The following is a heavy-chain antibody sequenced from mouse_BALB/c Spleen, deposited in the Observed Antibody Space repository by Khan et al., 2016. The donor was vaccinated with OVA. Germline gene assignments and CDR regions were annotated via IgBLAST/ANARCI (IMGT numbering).Heavy chain of an antibody. CDR1: GYTFTSYW. D-gene: IGHD1-1*01. CDR2: IDPESGNP. V-gene: IGHV1S41*01. CDR3: ARVNYYGRGCYDMDY. J-gene: IGHJ4*01. Sequence: DLVKPGASVKLSCKASGYTFTSYWINWIKQRPGKGLEWIGRIDPESGNPSYNDMFKGKATLTVDTSSSTAYIQLSSLSSEDSAVYFCARVNYYGRGCYDMDYWGQGTSVTV.